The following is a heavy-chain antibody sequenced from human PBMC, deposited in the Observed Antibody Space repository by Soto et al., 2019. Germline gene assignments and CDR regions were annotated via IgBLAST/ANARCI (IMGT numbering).Heavy chain of an antibody. CDR1: GGSFIGYY. J-gene: IGHJ4*02. CDR3: ARGSSYYDFWSGYIYYFDY. Sequence: SEILSLTCAVYGGSFIGYYWSWIRQPPGKGLEWIGEINHSGSTNYNPSLKSRVTISVDTSKNQFSLKLSSVTAADTAVYYCARGSSYYDFWSGYIYYFDYWGQGTLVTVSS. D-gene: IGHD3-3*01. CDR2: INHSGST. V-gene: IGHV4-34*01.